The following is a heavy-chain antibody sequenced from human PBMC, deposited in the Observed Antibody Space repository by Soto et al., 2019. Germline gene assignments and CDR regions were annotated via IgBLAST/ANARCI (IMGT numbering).Heavy chain of an antibody. J-gene: IGHJ3*01. Sequence: SETLSLTCTVSGGSISSSTYYWGWMRQPPGKGLEWIASFFIGGNAYYNPSLKSRVTISVDTSKNQFSLKLSSVTAADTAIYYCASLNYDILTGYYAFDLWGQGTMVTVSS. CDR2: FFIGGNA. D-gene: IGHD3-9*01. V-gene: IGHV4-39*01. CDR1: GGSISSSTYY. CDR3: ASLNYDILTGYYAFDL.